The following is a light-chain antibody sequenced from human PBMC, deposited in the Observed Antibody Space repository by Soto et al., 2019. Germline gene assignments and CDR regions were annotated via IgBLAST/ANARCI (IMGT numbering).Light chain of an antibody. CDR1: QSVSNNY. CDR2: GAS. J-gene: IGKJ1*01. V-gene: IGKV3-20*01. Sequence: EIVLTQSPGTLSLSPGERATLSCGASQSVSNNYLAWYQQKPGQAPRLLIYGASNRATGIPDRFSGSGSGTDFTLTISRLEPEDFAVYYCQQYGTSPWTFGQGTKVDIK. CDR3: QQYGTSPWT.